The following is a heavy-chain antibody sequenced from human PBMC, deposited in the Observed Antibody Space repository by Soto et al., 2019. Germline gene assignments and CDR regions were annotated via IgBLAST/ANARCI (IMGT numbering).Heavy chain of an antibody. Sequence: QVQLQESGPGLVKPSQTLSLTCTVSAGSISSGGHYWSWIRQYPGKGLEWIGYISYSGTTHYIPSLKSRVTISVDTSKNQFSLRLNSVTAADTAVYYCAGLRITAWGGWFDRWGQGTLVPVSS. CDR2: ISYSGTT. J-gene: IGHJ5*02. D-gene: IGHD1-20*01. CDR1: AGSISSGGHY. CDR3: AGLRITAWGGWFDR. V-gene: IGHV4-31*03.